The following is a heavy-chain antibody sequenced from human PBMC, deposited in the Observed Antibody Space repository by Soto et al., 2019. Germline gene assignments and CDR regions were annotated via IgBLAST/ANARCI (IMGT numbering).Heavy chain of an antibody. D-gene: IGHD6-13*01. CDR2: IYYSGST. CDR3: AGAAAADRWGFYYYGMDV. Sequence: ASETLSLTCTVSGGSISSYYWSWIRQPPGKGLEWIGYIYYSGSTNYNPSLKSRVTISVDTSKNQFSLKLSSVTAADTAVYYCAGAAAADRWGFYYYGMDVWGQGTTVTVSS. J-gene: IGHJ6*02. CDR1: GGSISSYY. V-gene: IGHV4-59*01.